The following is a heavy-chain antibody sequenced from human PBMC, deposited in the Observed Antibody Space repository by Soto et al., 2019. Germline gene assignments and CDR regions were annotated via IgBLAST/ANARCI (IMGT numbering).Heavy chain of an antibody. V-gene: IGHV1-8*01. CDR2: MNPNSGNT. J-gene: IGHJ4*02. D-gene: IGHD5-12*01. CDR3: ARSFQGGYVSGY. CDR1: GYTFTNYD. Sequence: QVQLVQSGAEVKKPGASVKVSCKASGYTFTNYDINWVRQATGQGLEWMGWMNPNSGNTGYTQKFQGRVTMTRNTSISTAYMELSSLRFEATAVYYCARSFQGGYVSGYWGQGTLVKVSS.